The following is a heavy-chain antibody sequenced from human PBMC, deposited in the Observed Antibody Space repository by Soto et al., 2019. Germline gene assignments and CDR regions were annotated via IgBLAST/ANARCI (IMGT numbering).Heavy chain of an antibody. V-gene: IGHV3-15*07. Sequence: PGGSLRLSCAASGFTFSSYGMHWVRQAPGKGLEWVGRIKSKTDGGTTDYAAPVKGRFTISRDDSKNTLYLQMNSLKTEDTAVYYCTTGPPPEPPTNYVWGSYRSDYWGQGTLVTVPQ. J-gene: IGHJ4*02. CDR2: IKSKTDGGTT. D-gene: IGHD3-16*02. CDR3: TTGPPPEPPTNYVWGSYRSDY. CDR1: GFTFSSYG.